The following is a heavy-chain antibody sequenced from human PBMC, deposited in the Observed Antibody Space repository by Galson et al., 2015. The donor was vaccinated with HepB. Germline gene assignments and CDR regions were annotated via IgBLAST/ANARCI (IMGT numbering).Heavy chain of an antibody. V-gene: IGHV5-10-1*01. J-gene: IGHJ6*03. CDR3: ARLVVVPSYYYYMDV. CDR2: IDPSDSYT. CDR1: GYSFTSYW. Sequence: QSGAEVKKPGESLRISCKGSGYSFTSYWISWVRQMPGKGLEWMGRIDPSDSYTNYSPSFQGHVTISADKSISTAYLQWSSLKASDTAMYYCARLVVVPSYYYYMDVWGKGTTVTVSS. D-gene: IGHD2-2*01.